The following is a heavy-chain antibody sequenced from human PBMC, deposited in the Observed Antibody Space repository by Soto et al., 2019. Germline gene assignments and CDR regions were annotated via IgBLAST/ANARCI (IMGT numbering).Heavy chain of an antibody. CDR1: GFTFSSYG. Sequence: QVQLVESGGGVVQPGRSLRLSCAASGFTFSSYGMHWVRQAPGKGLEWVAVISYDGSNKYYADSVKGRFTISRDNSKNTLYLQMNSLRAEDTAVYYCAKDCADSSSWYYYYYGMDVWGQGTTVTVSS. CDR3: AKDCADSSSWYYYYYGMDV. CDR2: ISYDGSNK. D-gene: IGHD6-13*01. J-gene: IGHJ6*02. V-gene: IGHV3-30*18.